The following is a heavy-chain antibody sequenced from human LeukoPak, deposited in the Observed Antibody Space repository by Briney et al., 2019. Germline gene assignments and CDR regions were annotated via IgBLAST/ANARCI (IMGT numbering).Heavy chain of an antibody. D-gene: IGHD5-18*01. J-gene: IGHJ4*02. CDR2: ISAYNGNT. V-gene: IGHV1-18*01. CDR3: ARDATDTAMFL. CDR1: GYTFTSYG. Sequence: ASVKVSCKASGYTFTSYGISWVRQAPGQGLEWMGWISAYNGNTNYAQKLQGRVTMTTDKSTSTAYMELSSLRSEDTAVYYCARDATDTAMFLWGQGTLVTVSS.